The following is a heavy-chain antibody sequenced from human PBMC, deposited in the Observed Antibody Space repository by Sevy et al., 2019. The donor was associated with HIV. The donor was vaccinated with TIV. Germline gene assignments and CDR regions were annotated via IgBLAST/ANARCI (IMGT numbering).Heavy chain of an antibody. CDR2: IWYDGSNK. J-gene: IGHJ4*02. Sequence: GGSLGLSCAASGFTFSSYGMHWVRQAPGKGLEWVAVIWYDGSNKYYGDSVKGRFTISRDNSKNTLYLQMNSLRAEDTAVYYCAGIAAAGTFDYWGQGTLVTVSS. CDR1: GFTFSSYG. CDR3: AGIAAAGTFDY. D-gene: IGHD6-13*01. V-gene: IGHV3-33*01.